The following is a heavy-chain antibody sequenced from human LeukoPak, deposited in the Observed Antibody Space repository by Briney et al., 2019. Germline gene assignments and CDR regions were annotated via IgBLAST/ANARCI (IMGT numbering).Heavy chain of an antibody. V-gene: IGHV4-59*01. D-gene: IGHD1-26*01. CDR3: ASVPRGVGATALFDY. CDR2: IYYSGST. Sequence: SETLSLTCTVSGGSISSYYWSWIRQPPGKGLEWIGYIYYSGSTNYNPSLKSRVTISVDTSKNQFSLKLSSVTAADTAVYYCASVPRGVGATALFDYWGQGTLVTVSS. J-gene: IGHJ4*02. CDR1: GGSISSYY.